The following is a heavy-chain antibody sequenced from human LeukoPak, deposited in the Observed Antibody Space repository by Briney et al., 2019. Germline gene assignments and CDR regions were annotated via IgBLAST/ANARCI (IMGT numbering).Heavy chain of an antibody. Sequence: PSQTLSLTCTVSGGSISSGDYYWSWIRQPPGKGLEWFGYIYYSGSTYYNPSLKSRVTISVDTSKNQFSLKLSSVTAADTAVYYCARDLGYCSSTSFYTPNWFDPWGQGTLVTVSS. J-gene: IGHJ5*02. CDR2: IYYSGST. V-gene: IGHV4-30-4*01. CDR3: ARDLGYCSSTSFYTPNWFDP. CDR1: GGSISSGDYY. D-gene: IGHD2-2*02.